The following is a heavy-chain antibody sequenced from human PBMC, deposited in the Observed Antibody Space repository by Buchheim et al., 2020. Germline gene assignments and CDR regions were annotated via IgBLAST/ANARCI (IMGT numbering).Heavy chain of an antibody. Sequence: QVQLVQSGSELKKPGASVKVSCKASGYTFTSYAMNWVRQAPGQGLEWMGWINTTTGNPTYAQGFTGRFVFSLAPSVSTAYLQICSLKAEDTAVYYCARAPSVDSSSWHYYYYYGMDVWGQGTT. D-gene: IGHD6-13*01. CDR1: GYTFTSYA. CDR3: ARAPSVDSSSWHYYYYYGMDV. V-gene: IGHV7-4-1*01. CDR2: INTTTGNP. J-gene: IGHJ6*02.